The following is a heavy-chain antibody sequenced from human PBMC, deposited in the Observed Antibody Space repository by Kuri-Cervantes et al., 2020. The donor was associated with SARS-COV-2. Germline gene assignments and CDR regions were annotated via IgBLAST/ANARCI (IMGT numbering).Heavy chain of an antibody. CDR2: IYYSGGT. J-gene: IGHJ6*02. V-gene: IGHV4-59*08. Sequence: GSLRLSCTVSGGSISSYYWSWIRQPPGKGLEWIGYIYYSGGTNYNPSLKSRVTISVDTSKNQFSLKLSSVTAADTAVYYCARHANSSSWYGYYYYYGMDVWGQGTTVTVSS. D-gene: IGHD6-13*01. CDR3: ARHANSSSWYGYYYYYGMDV. CDR1: GGSISSYY.